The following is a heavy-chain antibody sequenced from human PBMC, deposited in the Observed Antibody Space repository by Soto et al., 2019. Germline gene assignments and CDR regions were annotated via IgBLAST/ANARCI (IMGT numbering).Heavy chain of an antibody. CDR1: GYTFTSYA. Sequence: QVQLVQSGAEVKKPGASVKVSCKASGYTFTSYAMHWVRQVPGQRLEWMGWINAGNGNTKYSQKFQGRVTITRDTSASTAYMELSSLRSEDTAVYYCARGGVDIVVVVAATPGYYYMDVWGKGTTVTVSS. V-gene: IGHV1-3*01. J-gene: IGHJ6*03. CDR3: ARGGVDIVVVVAATPGYYYMDV. CDR2: INAGNGNT. D-gene: IGHD2-15*01.